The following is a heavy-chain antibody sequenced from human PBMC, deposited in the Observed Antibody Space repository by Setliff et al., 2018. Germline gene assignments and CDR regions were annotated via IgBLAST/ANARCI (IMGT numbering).Heavy chain of an antibody. Sequence: GGSLRLSCAASGFAFGRYNMIWVRHAPGKGLEWVSSLSSSNNYIVYADSVKGRFTISRDNAKSSLYLQMNSLRLEDTSVYYCERTCSGSGCYEGLESWGQGPPVTGSS. CDR2: LSSSNNYI. CDR1: GFAFGRYN. CDR3: ERTCSGSGCYEGLES. J-gene: IGHJ4*02. V-gene: IGHV3-21*01. D-gene: IGHD2-15*01.